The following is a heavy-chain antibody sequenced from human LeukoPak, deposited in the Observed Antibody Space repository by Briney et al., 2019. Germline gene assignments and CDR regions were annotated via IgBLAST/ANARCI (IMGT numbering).Heavy chain of an antibody. D-gene: IGHD1-26*01. Sequence: GGSLRLSCAASGFTFSGSAMHWVRQASGKGLEWVGRIRSKANSYATAYAASVKGRFTISRDDSKNTAYLQMNSLKTEDTAVYYCVRWEPRKFLYWGQGTLVTVSS. V-gene: IGHV3-73*01. CDR3: VRWEPRKFLY. J-gene: IGHJ4*02. CDR1: GFTFSGSA. CDR2: IRSKANSYAT.